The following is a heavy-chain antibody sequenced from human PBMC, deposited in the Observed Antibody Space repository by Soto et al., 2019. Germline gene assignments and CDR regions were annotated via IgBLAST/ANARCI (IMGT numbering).Heavy chain of an antibody. CDR1: GYTFSSFG. Sequence: QVQLVQSGAEVKKPGASVKVSCKASGYTFSSFGISWVRQAPGQGLEWMGWISAYNGNTNYAQNLQGRVTMTTDTSTGTAYMEVWSLTSDDTAVYYCARDGSGYYYYYYGMDVWGQGTTVTVSS. CDR3: ARDGSGYYYYYYGMDV. D-gene: IGHD3-22*01. J-gene: IGHJ6*02. CDR2: ISAYNGNT. V-gene: IGHV1-18*01.